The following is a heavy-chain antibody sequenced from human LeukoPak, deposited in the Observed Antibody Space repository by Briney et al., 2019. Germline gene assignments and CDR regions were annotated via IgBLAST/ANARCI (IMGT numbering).Heavy chain of an antibody. CDR2: IYPNGAI. D-gene: IGHD6-19*01. J-gene: IGHJ6*02. Sequence: PSETLSLTCTVSGASISTYFWTWIRQPAGKGLEWIGRIYPNGAINYNPSLKSRVTMSVDTSKNQFSLKLISVTAADTAVYYCAKDPGEYSSGYYYYYGMDVWGQGTTVTVSS. CDR1: GASISTYF. CDR3: AKDPGEYSSGYYYYYGMDV. V-gene: IGHV4-4*07.